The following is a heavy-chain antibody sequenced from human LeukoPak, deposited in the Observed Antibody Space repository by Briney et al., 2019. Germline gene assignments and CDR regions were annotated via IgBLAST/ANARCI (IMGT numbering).Heavy chain of an antibody. CDR3: ARHQRSMIVAYFDY. V-gene: IGHV4-4*02. Sequence: SETLSLTCAVSGGSISSSNWWSWVRQPPGKGLEWIGEIYHSGSTNYNPSLKSRVTISVDTSKNQFSLKLSSVTAADTAVYYCARHQRSMIVAYFDYWGQGTLVTVSS. CDR1: GGSISSSNW. D-gene: IGHD3-22*01. J-gene: IGHJ4*02. CDR2: IYHSGST.